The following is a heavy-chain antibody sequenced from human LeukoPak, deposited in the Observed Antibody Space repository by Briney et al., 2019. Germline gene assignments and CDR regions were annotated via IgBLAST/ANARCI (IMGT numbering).Heavy chain of an antibody. CDR2: ISGSGGST. J-gene: IGHJ4*02. CDR3: AKALVLTVAGTYYVDH. Sequence: GGSLRLSCAASGFTFSSYAMSWVRQAPGKGLEWVSAISGSGGSTYYADSVKGRFTISRDNSENTLFLHMHSLRPEDTAVYYCAKALVLTVAGTYYVDHWGQGTLVTVSS. D-gene: IGHD6-19*01. CDR1: GFTFSSYA. V-gene: IGHV3-23*01.